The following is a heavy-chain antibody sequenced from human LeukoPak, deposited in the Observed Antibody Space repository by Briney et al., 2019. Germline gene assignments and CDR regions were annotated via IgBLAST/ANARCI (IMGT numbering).Heavy chain of an antibody. V-gene: IGHV3-7*05. CDR3: ARGGRPDY. CDR2: IDQNGSEK. Sequence: GRSLRLSCAASGFTFSSYWMSWVSQPPGKGLQWVANIDQNGSEKYYVDSVKGRSTIARDNAKNSMYLQMNSLTAEDTALYYCARGGRPDYWGQGTLVTVSS. D-gene: IGHD1-1*01. CDR1: GFTFSSYW. J-gene: IGHJ4*02.